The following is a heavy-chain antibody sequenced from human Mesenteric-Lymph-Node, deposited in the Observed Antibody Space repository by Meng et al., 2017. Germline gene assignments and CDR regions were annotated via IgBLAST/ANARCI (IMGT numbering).Heavy chain of an antibody. D-gene: IGHD3-3*01. CDR3: ASRRHYDFWSGKAGYYYYGMDV. CDR2: INHSGST. V-gene: IGHV4-34*01. Sequence: SETLSLTCTVSGGSISSYYWSWIRQPPGKGLEWIGEINHSGSTNYNPSLKSRVTISVDTSKNQFSLKLSSVTAADTAVYYCASRRHYDFWSGKAGYYYYGMDVWGQGTTVTVSS. J-gene: IGHJ6*02. CDR1: GGSISSYY.